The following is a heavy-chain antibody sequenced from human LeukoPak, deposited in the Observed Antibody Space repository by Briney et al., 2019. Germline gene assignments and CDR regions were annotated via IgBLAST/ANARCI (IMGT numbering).Heavy chain of an antibody. D-gene: IGHD3-10*01. CDR1: GFSVSNNY. V-gene: IGHV3-53*01. CDR2: LYSGGNT. Sequence: GGSLRLSCAASGFSVSNNYMSWVRQAPGKGLEWVSVLYSGGNTYYIDSVKGRFAISRDYSRNTVYLQMNSLRAEDTAVYYCARESGFGELFPYAFDIWGQGTVVTVSS. CDR3: ARESGFGELFPYAFDI. J-gene: IGHJ3*02.